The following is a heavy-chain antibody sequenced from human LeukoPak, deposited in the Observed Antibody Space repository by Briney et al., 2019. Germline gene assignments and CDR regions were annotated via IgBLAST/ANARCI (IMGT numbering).Heavy chain of an antibody. CDR1: GYTFTGYY. Sequence: AASVKVSCKASGYTFTGYYMHWVRQAPGQGLEWMGWINPNSGGTNYAQKFQGRVTMTRDTSISTAYMELSRLRSDDTAVYYCARGAVPVFYYYMDVWGKGTTVTVSS. CDR3: ARGAVPVFYYYMDV. J-gene: IGHJ6*03. D-gene: IGHD2-2*01. V-gene: IGHV1-2*02. CDR2: INPNSGGT.